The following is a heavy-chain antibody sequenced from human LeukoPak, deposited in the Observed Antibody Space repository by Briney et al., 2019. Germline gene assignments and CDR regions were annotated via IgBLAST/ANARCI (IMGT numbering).Heavy chain of an antibody. CDR3: ARGLAESSSLVGVWFDP. D-gene: IGHD6-13*01. CDR1: GDSISSSSYF. CDR2: IYYSGTT. V-gene: IGHV4-39*07. J-gene: IGHJ5*02. Sequence: SETLSLTCTVSGDSISSSSYFWGWIRQPPGKGLESIGSIYYSGTTYYNPSLKSRVTISVDTSKNQFSLKLSSVTAADTAVYYCARGLAESSSLVGVWFDPWGQGTLVTVSS.